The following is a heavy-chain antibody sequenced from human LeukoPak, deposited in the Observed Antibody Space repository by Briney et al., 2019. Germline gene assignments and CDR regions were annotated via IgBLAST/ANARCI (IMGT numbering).Heavy chain of an antibody. J-gene: IGHJ4*02. CDR3: ARDGGYCSSPNCHIDY. V-gene: IGHV3-48*03. D-gene: IGHD2-2*01. CDR2: ISNSGSTI. CDR1: GHTFSSYE. Sequence: QPGGSLRLSCAASGHTFSSYEMNWVRQAPGKGLEWVSYISNSGSTIYYADSVKGRFTISRDNAKNSLYLQMNSLRAEDTAVYYCARDGGYCSSPNCHIDYWGQGTLVTVSS.